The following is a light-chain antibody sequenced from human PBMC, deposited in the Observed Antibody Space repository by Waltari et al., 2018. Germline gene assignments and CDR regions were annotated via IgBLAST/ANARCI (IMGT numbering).Light chain of an antibody. CDR1: SLSNDY. CDR3: NSRDSSADHVV. J-gene: IGLJ3*02. Sequence: CDLTQDPAVSVALGQTARTTCQGDSLSNDYVTWYQQRPGQAPLLLISNNINRPSGIPDRFSGSKSGGTASLTITETQAQDEADYYCNSRDSSADHVVFGGGTKLTVL. V-gene: IGLV3-19*01. CDR2: NNI.